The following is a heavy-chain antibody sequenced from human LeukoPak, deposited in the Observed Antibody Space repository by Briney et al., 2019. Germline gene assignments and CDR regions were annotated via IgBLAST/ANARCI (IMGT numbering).Heavy chain of an antibody. Sequence: PGGSLRLSCAASGFTFSSYAMSWVRQAPGKGLEWVSAISGSGGSTYYADSVKGRFTISRDNSKNTLYLQMNSLRAEDTAVYYCAKDRGYSSGWYGNRYWYFDLWGRGTLVTVSS. CDR3: AKDRGYSSGWYGNRYWYFDL. V-gene: IGHV3-23*01. J-gene: IGHJ2*01. CDR1: GFTFSSYA. D-gene: IGHD6-19*01. CDR2: ISGSGGST.